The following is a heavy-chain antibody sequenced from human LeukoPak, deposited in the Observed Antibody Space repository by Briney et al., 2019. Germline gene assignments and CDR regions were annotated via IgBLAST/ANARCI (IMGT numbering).Heavy chain of an antibody. D-gene: IGHD6-19*01. CDR3: ATGVRGYNSALDY. Sequence: GGPLRLSCAASGFTFSNYYMNWVRQAPGKGLEWVSSISSGSSYIYYADSLKGRFTISRDNGKNSLYLQMNSLRAEDTAVYYCATGVRGYNSALDYWGQGTLVTVSP. J-gene: IGHJ4*02. V-gene: IGHV3-21*01. CDR2: ISSGSSYI. CDR1: GFTFSNYY.